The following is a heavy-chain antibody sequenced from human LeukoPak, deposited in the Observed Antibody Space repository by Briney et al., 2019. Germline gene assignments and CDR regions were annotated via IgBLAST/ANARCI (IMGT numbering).Heavy chain of an antibody. J-gene: IGHJ4*02. Sequence: GGSLRLSCAAAGFTFSSYGMHWVRQAPGKGLEWVAFIRYDGSNKYYADSVKGRFTISRDNSKNTLYLQMNSLRAEDTAVYYCANEPPRDIVVVPAAGRPSDYWGQGTLVTVSS. CDR1: GFTFSSYG. D-gene: IGHD2-2*01. CDR2: IRYDGSNK. V-gene: IGHV3-30*02. CDR3: ANEPPRDIVVVPAAGRPSDY.